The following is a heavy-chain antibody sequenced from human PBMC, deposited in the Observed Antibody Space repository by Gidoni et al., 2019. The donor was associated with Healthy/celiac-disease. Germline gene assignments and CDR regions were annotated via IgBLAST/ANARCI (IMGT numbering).Heavy chain of an antibody. CDR2: ISYDGSMK. Sequence: QVQLVESGGGVVQPGRSLRLACAASGFTFGSYAMHGVRQAPGKGLEWVAVISYDGSMKYSADSVKGQFTISRDNSKITLYLQMNSLRAEDTAVYYCARVPNKTQQLALYYFDYWGQGTLVTVSS. V-gene: IGHV3-30-3*02. J-gene: IGHJ4*02. CDR3: ARVPNKTQQLALYYFDY. D-gene: IGHD6-13*01. CDR1: GFTFGSYA.